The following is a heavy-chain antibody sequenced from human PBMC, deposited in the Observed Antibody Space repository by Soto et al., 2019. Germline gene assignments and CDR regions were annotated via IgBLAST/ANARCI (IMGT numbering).Heavy chain of an antibody. D-gene: IGHD3-16*01. CDR1: GGSISSYY. Sequence: PSETLSLTCTVSGGSISSYYWSWTRQPPGKGLEWIGYIYYSGSTNYNPSLKSRVTISVDTSKNQFSLKLSSVTAADTAVYYCALQLRRRAPPSSDYWGPGTLLTHST. J-gene: IGHJ4*02. CDR3: ALQLRRRAPPSSDY. CDR2: IYYSGST. V-gene: IGHV4-59*08.